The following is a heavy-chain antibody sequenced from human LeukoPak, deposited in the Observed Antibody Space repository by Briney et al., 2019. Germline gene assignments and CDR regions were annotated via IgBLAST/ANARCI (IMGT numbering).Heavy chain of an antibody. D-gene: IGHD1-26*01. CDR3: AKVLSRYSASALLDN. CDR2: ISYDGGDE. Sequence: GGPLRLFCAACGFTFSDHGMLWLRQAPGKGLDWVAVISYDGGDEYYTDSVKGRFTISSDNSKNPLYLQMTRLRDEDTAVYYCAKVLSRYSASALLDNWGQGTLVSVSS. CDR1: GFTFSDHG. J-gene: IGHJ4*02. V-gene: IGHV3-30*18.